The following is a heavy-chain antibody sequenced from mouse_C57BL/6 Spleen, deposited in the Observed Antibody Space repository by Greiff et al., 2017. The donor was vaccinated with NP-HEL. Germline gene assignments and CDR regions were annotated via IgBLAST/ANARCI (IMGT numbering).Heavy chain of an antibody. D-gene: IGHD1-1*01. Sequence: QVQLQQSGAELVRPGTSVKMSCKASGYTFTNYWIGWAKQRPGHGLEWIGDIYPGGGYTTYNEKFKGKATLTADKSASAAYMQFSSLTSEDSAIYYCARGFITTVVADWYFDVWGTGTTVTVSS. CDR1: GYTFTNYW. J-gene: IGHJ1*03. CDR3: ARGFITTVVADWYFDV. CDR2: IYPGGGYT. V-gene: IGHV1-63*01.